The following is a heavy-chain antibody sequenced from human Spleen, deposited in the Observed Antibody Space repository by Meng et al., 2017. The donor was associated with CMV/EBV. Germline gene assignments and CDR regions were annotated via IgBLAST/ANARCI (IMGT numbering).Heavy chain of an antibody. D-gene: IGHD2/OR15-2a*01. CDR3: ARDLNRGAAYFGWFDP. CDR1: GGSISGYY. Sequence: SETLSLTCTVSGGSISGYYWSWIRQPPGRGLEWIAYVYYSGTTNYNPSLKSRLTISVDTSRNQFSLNLTSVTAADTAVYYCARDLNRGAAYFGWFDPWGQGTLVTVSS. CDR2: VYYSGTT. J-gene: IGHJ5*02. V-gene: IGHV4-59*01.